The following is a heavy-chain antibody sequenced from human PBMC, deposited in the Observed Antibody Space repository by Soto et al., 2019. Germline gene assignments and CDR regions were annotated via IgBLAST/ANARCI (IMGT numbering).Heavy chain of an antibody. D-gene: IGHD3-10*01. Sequence: PGGSLRLSCAASGITFTDYSMNWVRQTPGKGLEWVSSVSPSGSYIYYADSVKGRFTISRDNAKNSLYLQMNSLRAEDTAVYYCARDTARDKVRIYYGMDVWGQGTTVTVSS. CDR2: VSPSGSYI. CDR3: ARDTARDKVRIYYGMDV. CDR1: GITFTDYS. V-gene: IGHV3-21*01. J-gene: IGHJ6*02.